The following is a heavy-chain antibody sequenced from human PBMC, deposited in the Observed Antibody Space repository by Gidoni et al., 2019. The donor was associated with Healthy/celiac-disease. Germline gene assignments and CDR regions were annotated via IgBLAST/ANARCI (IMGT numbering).Heavy chain of an antibody. CDR1: GGSFSGYY. J-gene: IGHJ6*02. CDR2: INHSGST. Sequence: QVQLQQWGAGLLKPSETLSLTCAVYGGSFSGYYWSWIRQPPGKGLEWIGEINHSGSTNYNPSLKSRVTISVDTSKNQFSLKLSSVTAADTAVYYCARGGPWIQLWTSVPNDYGMDVWGQGTTVTVSS. CDR3: ARGGPWIQLWTSVPNDYGMDV. V-gene: IGHV4-34*01. D-gene: IGHD5-18*01.